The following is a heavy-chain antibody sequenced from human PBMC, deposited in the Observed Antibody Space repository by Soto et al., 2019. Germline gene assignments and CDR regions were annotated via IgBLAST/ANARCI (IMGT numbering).Heavy chain of an antibody. CDR3: AKGDAEAVARSFLDY. V-gene: IGHV3-23*01. CDR2: ISGSGGST. D-gene: IGHD6-19*01. J-gene: IGHJ4*02. CDR1: GFTFSSYA. Sequence: GGSLRLSCAASGFTFSSYAMSWVLQAPGKGLEWVSAISGSGGSTYYADSVKGRFTISRDNSKNTLYLQMNSLRAEDTAVYYCAKGDAEAVARSFLDYWAQGTLVTVSS.